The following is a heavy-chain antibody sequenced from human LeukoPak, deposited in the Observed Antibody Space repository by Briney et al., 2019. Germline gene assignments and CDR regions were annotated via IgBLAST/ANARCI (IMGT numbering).Heavy chain of an antibody. J-gene: IGHJ4*02. CDR1: GFSFSTYG. Sequence: GGCLRLSCTASGFSFSTYGIDWVRQAPGKGVEWVAAISYDGRNKYYADSLKGRFTISRDNHNNTVFLQMNSMRAEDTAVYYGAKDGEGLGWEFDSWGQGTLVTVSS. CDR2: ISYDGRNK. CDR3: AKDGEGLGWEFDS. V-gene: IGHV3-30*18. D-gene: IGHD6-19*01.